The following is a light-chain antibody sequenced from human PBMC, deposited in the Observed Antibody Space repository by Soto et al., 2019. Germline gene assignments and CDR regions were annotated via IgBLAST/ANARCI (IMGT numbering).Light chain of an antibody. J-gene: IGKJ2*01. CDR2: DAS. Sequence: EVVLTQSPATLSLSPVERATLSCRASQSVSNYLAWYQQKPGQAPRLLIYDASNRATGIPARFSGSGSGKDFALTISSLEHEDCAVYYCQQRISWRRLFGKGTKLEI. CDR1: QSVSNY. CDR3: QQRISWRRL. V-gene: IGKV3-11*01.